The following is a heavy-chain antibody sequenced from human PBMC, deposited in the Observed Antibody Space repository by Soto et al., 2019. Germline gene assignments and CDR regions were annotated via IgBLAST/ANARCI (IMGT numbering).Heavy chain of an antibody. D-gene: IGHD3-22*01. CDR1: GFSLSTSGMS. CDR2: IDWDDAK. V-gene: IGHV2-70*04. Sequence: GSGPTLVNPTQTLTLTCTLSGFSLSTSGMSVRWIRQPPGKALEWLARIDWDDAKFYSTSLKTRLTISKDTSKNQVVLTMTNMDPVDTATYYCARTYYDDSSGYYYFDYWGQGTLVTVSS. J-gene: IGHJ4*02. CDR3: ARTYYDDSSGYYYFDY.